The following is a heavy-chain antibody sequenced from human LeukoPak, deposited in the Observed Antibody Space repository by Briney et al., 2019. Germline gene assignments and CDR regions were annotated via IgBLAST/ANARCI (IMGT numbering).Heavy chain of an antibody. Sequence: PSETLSLTCTVSGGSISSYYWSWIRQPAGKGLEWIGRIYTSGSTNYNPSLKSRVTMSVDTSKNQFSLKLSSVTAADTAVYYCARGILTGYPYYFDYWGQGTLVTVSS. V-gene: IGHV4-4*07. CDR2: IYTSGST. J-gene: IGHJ4*02. CDR3: ARGILTGYPYYFDY. D-gene: IGHD3-9*01. CDR1: GGSISSYY.